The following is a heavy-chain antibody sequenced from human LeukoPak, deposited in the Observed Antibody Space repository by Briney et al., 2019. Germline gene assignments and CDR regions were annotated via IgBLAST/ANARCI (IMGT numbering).Heavy chain of an antibody. J-gene: IGHJ4*02. D-gene: IGHD6-13*01. V-gene: IGHV4-61*08. CDR3: ARGQKQFDY. CDR2: IYYSGST. Sequence: KSSETLSLTCAVSGASISGSGYYWSWIRQPPGKGLECIGYIYYSGSTNYNPSLKSRVTISVDTSKNQFSLKLSSVTAADTAVYYCARGQKQFDYWGQGTLVTVSS. CDR1: GASISGSGYY.